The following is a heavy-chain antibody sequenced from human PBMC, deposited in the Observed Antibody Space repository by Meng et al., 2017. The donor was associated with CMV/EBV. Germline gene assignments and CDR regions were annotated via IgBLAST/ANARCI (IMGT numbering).Heavy chain of an antibody. J-gene: IGHJ4*02. CDR1: GGSISSYY. V-gene: IGHV4-59*01. D-gene: IGHD6-6*01. CDR2: IYYSGST. Sequence: GSLRLSCTVSGGSISSYYWSWIRQPPGKGLEWIGYIYYSGSTNYNPSLKSRATISVDTSKNQFSLKLSSVTAADTAVYYCASTMYSSSSVDYWGQGTLVTVSS. CDR3: ASTMYSSSSVDY.